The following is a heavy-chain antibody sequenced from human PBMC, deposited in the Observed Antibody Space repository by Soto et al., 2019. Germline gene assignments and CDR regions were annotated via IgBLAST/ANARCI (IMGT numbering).Heavy chain of an antibody. D-gene: IGHD2-2*01. V-gene: IGHV3-33*01. J-gene: IGHJ6*02. CDR2: IWYDGSNK. Sequence: GGSLRLSCAASGFTFSSYGMHWVRQAPGKGLEWVAVIWYDGSNKYYADSVKGRFTISRDNSKNTLYLQMNSLRAEDTAVYYCAREIVVVPAAHYGMDVWGQGTTVTVSS. CDR1: GFTFSSYG. CDR3: AREIVVVPAAHYGMDV.